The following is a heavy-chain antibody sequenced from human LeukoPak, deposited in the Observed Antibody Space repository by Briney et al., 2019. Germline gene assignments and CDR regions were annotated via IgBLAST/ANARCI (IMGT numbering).Heavy chain of an antibody. J-gene: IGHJ5*02. CDR1: GFTFSSYG. CDR3: AKDGYSSSWCDV. D-gene: IGHD6-13*01. Sequence: GGSLRLSCAASGFTFSSYGMHWVRQAPGKGLEWVAVIWYDGSNKYYADSVKGRFTISRDNSKNTLYLQMNSLRAEDTAVYYCAKDGYSSSWCDVWGQGTLVTVSS. CDR2: IWYDGSNK. V-gene: IGHV3-33*06.